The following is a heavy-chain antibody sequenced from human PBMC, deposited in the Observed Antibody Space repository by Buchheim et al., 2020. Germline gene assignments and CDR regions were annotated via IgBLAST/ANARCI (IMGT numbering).Heavy chain of an antibody. D-gene: IGHD6-6*01. CDR2: ISSSSSTI. CDR3: ARDPGEQLGPSWFDP. V-gene: IGHV3-48*02. CDR1: GFTFDDYA. Sequence: EVQLVESGGVVVQPGGSLRLSCAASGFTFDDYAMHWVRQAPGKGLEWVSYISSSSSTIYYADSVKGRFTISRDNAKNSLDLQMNSLRDEDTAVYYCARDPGEQLGPSWFDPWGQGTL. J-gene: IGHJ5*02.